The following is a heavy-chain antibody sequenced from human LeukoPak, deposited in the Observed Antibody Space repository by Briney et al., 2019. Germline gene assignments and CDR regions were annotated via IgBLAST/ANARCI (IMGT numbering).Heavy chain of an antibody. J-gene: IGHJ4*02. Sequence: SETLSLTCAVSGASISSSNWWSWVRQPPGQGLEWIGEIYHSGSTNYNPSLKSRVTISVDKSKNQFSLKLSSVTAADTAVYYCASISSSWYSDYWGQGTLVTVSS. CDR2: IYHSGST. V-gene: IGHV4-4*02. CDR1: GASISSSNW. CDR3: ASISSSWYSDY. D-gene: IGHD6-13*01.